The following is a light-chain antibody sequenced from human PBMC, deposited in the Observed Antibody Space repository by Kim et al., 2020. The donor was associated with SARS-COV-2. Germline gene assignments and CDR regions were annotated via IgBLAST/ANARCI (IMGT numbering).Light chain of an antibody. CDR2: GRN. CDR1: SLRSYY. Sequence: SSELTQHPVVSVALGQTARITCQGDSLRSYYATWYQQKPRQSPVLVIYGRNNRPSGIPDRFSGSASGNTASLTISGTQAEDEADFYCQSRDSGSRVMIGGGTQLTVL. J-gene: IGLJ2*01. V-gene: IGLV3-19*01. CDR3: QSRDSGSRVM.